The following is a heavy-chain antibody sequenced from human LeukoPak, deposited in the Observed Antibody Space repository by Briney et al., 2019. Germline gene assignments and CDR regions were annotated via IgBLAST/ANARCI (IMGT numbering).Heavy chain of an antibody. D-gene: IGHD3-3*01. J-gene: IGHJ5*02. Sequence: SVKVSCKASGGTFSSYAISWVRQAPGQGLEWMGGIIPIFGTANYAQKFQGRVTITADKSTSTAYMGLSSLRSEDTAVYYCARGVVGDIQEGWFDPWGQGTLVTASS. CDR1: GGTFSSYA. CDR3: ARGVVGDIQEGWFDP. CDR2: IIPIFGTA. V-gene: IGHV1-69*06.